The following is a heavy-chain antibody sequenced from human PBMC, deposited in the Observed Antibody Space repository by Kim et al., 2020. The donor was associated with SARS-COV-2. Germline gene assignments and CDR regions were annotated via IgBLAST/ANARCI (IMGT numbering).Heavy chain of an antibody. CDR3: ARVYGSGIGAGLDP. CDR1: GYTFIDYW. J-gene: IGHJ5*02. Sequence: GESLKISCKGSGYTFIDYWIVWVRQMPWKGLEWMGVIYPGDSDTRYSPSFQGQITISTDKSITTAYLQWNSLKASDTAIYYCARVYGSGIGAGLDPWGQGTLVTVSS. V-gene: IGHV5-51*01. D-gene: IGHD3-10*01. CDR2: IYPGDSDT.